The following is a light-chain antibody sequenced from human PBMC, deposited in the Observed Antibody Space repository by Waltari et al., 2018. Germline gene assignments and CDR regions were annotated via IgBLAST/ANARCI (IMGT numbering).Light chain of an antibody. CDR1: QGISNW. Sequence: DLQLTQFSSSVSASVSDRCTITCRASQGISNWLAWYQQKPGKAPKFLIYAASTLQSGVPSRFSGSGTVTEFTLTISSLHPEDFATYYCQQANSFPLTFGGGTKVEIK. CDR2: AAS. V-gene: IGKV1-12*01. J-gene: IGKJ4*01. CDR3: QQANSFPLT.